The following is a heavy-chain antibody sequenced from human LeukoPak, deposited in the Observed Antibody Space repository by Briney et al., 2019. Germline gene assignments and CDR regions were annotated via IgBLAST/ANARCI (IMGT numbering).Heavy chain of an antibody. CDR1: GGSFSGYY. CDR2: INHSGST. CDR3: ATHSTYYYGSGSYFKRTYYYYGMDV. Sequence: PSETLSLTCAVYGGSFSGYYWSWIRQPPGKGLEWIGEINHSGSTNYNPSLKSRVTISVDTSKNQFSLKLSSVTAADTAVYYCATHSTYYYGSGSYFKRTYYYYGMDVWGQGTTVTVSS. J-gene: IGHJ6*02. D-gene: IGHD3-10*01. V-gene: IGHV4-34*01.